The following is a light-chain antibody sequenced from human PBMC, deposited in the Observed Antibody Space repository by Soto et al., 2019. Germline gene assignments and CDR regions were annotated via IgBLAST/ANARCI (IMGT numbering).Light chain of an antibody. J-gene: IGLJ2*01. Sequence: QSVLTQPRSVSGSPGQSVTISCTGTSSDVGGYNYVSWYQHHPGKAPKLIIYDVSKRPSGVPDRFSGSKSGNTASLTISGIQAEDEADYYCCSYAGSYTLVFGGGTKLTVL. CDR3: CSYAGSYTLV. CDR1: SSDVGGYNY. V-gene: IGLV2-11*01. CDR2: DVS.